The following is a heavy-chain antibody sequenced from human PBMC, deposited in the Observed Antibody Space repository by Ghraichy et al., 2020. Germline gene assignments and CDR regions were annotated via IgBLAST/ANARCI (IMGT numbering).Heavy chain of an antibody. CDR2: IYYSGST. CDR1: GGSISSYY. J-gene: IGHJ2*01. CDR3: ARQGGYCSSTSCYFRKWEHWYFDL. V-gene: IGHV4-59*08. D-gene: IGHD2-2*01. Sequence: SQTLSLTCTVSGGSISSYYWSWIRQPPGKGLEWIGYIYYSGSTNYNPSLKSRVTISVDTSKNQFSLKLSSVTAAGTAVYYCARQGGYCSSTSCYFRKWEHWYFDLWGRGTLVTVSS.